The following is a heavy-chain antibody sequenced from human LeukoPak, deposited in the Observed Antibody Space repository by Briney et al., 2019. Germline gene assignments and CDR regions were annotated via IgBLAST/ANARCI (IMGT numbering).Heavy chain of an antibody. V-gene: IGHV1-2*02. CDR2: INSNSGDT. Sequence: ASVKVSCKTSGYMFTGYYIHWVRRAPGQGLEWMGWINSNSGDTKYAQKFQGRVTMARDTSTSTAYMELRSLRSDDTAVYYCARDKAGATFWGQGTLVTVSS. CDR3: ARDKAGATF. D-gene: IGHD1-26*01. J-gene: IGHJ4*02. CDR1: GYMFTGYY.